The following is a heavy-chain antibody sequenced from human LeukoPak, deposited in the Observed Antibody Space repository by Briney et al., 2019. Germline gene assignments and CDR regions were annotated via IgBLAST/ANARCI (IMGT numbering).Heavy chain of an antibody. CDR3: ARGRGDDYVWGRYRYNWFDP. V-gene: IGHV4-34*01. J-gene: IGHJ5*02. CDR2: INHSGST. D-gene: IGHD3-16*02. Sequence: PSETLSLTCAVYGGSFSGYYWSWIRQPPGKGLEWIGEINHSGSTNYNPSLKSRVTISVDTSKNQFSLKLSSVTAADTAVYYCARGRGDDYVWGRYRYNWFDPWGQGTLVTVSS. CDR1: GGSFSGYY.